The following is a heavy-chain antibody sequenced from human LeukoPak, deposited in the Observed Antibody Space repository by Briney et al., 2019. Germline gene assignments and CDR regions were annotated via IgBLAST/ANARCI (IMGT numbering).Heavy chain of an antibody. CDR1: GFTFSSYA. V-gene: IGHV3-23*01. D-gene: IGHD3-9*01. CDR2: ISGSGGST. Sequence: GGSLRLSCAASGFTFSSYAMSWVRQAPGKGLEWVSAISGSGGSTYYADSVKGRFSISRDNSKNTLYLQMNSLRAEDTAVYYCAKYPLSGYYYLDYWGQGTLVTVSS. CDR3: AKYPLSGYYYLDY. J-gene: IGHJ4*02.